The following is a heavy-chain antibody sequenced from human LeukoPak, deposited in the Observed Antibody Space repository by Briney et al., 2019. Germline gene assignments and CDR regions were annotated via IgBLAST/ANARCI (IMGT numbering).Heavy chain of an antibody. D-gene: IGHD7-27*01. V-gene: IGHV3-53*01. J-gene: IGHJ4*02. CDR2: IYSGGST. CDR3: ARDLTGERNS. CDR1: TVXXXX. Sequence: TVXXXXXSWXXXXXXXXLEWVSVIYSGGSTYYADSVKGRFTISRDNSKNTLYLQMNSLRAEDTAVYYCARDLTGERNSWGQGTLVTVSS.